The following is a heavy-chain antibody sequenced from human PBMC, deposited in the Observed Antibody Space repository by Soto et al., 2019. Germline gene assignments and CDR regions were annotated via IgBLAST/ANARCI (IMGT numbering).Heavy chain of an antibody. CDR3: VRTSVVVAAATREDY. D-gene: IGHD2-15*01. CDR2: INSDGSST. J-gene: IGHJ4*02. V-gene: IGHV3-74*02. CDR1: GFTFSSYW. Sequence: EVQLVESGGGLVQPGGSLRLSCAASGFTFSSYWMHWVRQAPGKGLVWVSRINSDGSSTSYADSVKGRFTISRDNAKNTLNLQMNSQRAEDADVYYCVRTSVVVAAATREDYWGQGTLVTVSS.